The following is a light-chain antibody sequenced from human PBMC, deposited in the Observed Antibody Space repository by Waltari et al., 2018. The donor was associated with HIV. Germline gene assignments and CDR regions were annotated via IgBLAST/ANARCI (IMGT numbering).Light chain of an antibody. CDR3: QSYDSSLSGVV. V-gene: IGLV1-40*01. Sequence: QSVLRQPPSASGAHGPRVTISCTGINSNIGAGHNLHGYQQIPGTAPKPLIYDNTNRPSGVPDRFSGSKSGTSTSLAIAGLQADDEADYYCQSYDSSLSGVVFGGGTRLTVL. CDR2: DNT. CDR1: NSNIGAGHN. J-gene: IGLJ2*01.